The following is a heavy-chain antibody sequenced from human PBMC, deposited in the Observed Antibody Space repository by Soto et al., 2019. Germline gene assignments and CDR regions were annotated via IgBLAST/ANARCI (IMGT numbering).Heavy chain of an antibody. CDR3: ARDLAHFDY. CDR2: IYYSGST. CDR1: GGSVSSGSYY. J-gene: IGHJ4*02. Sequence: QVQLQESGPGLVKPSETLSLTCTVSGGSVSSGSYYWSWIRQPPGKGLEWIGYIYYSGSTNYNPSLQSRVTISVDTSKNQFPLKLSSVTAADTAVYYCARDLAHFDYWGQGTLVTVSS. V-gene: IGHV4-61*01.